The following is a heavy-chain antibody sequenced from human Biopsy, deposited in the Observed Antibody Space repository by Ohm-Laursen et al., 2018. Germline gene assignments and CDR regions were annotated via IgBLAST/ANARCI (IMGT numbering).Heavy chain of an antibody. CDR1: GFTFSNYG. CDR3: ARDQSGLRGINWYFDL. J-gene: IGHJ2*01. CDR2: IWYNGSNK. Sequence: SLRLSCAATGFTFSNYGMHWVRQAPGKGLEWVALIWYNGSNKNSEDSVKGRFTVSRDNSKNTLFLQMNNLRAEDTAVYYCARDQSGLRGINWYFDLWGRGTLVTVSS. V-gene: IGHV3-33*01. D-gene: IGHD5/OR15-5a*01.